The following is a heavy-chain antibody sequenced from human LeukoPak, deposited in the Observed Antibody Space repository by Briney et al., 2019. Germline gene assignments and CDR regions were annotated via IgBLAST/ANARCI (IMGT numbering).Heavy chain of an antibody. V-gene: IGHV3-74*01. Sequence: GVSLRLSCAASGFTFSSYWMHWVRQAPGNGLVWVSRVNSDGKSTSYADSVKGRFTISRDNAKNTLYLQMNSLRAEDTAVYYCARVGSSSLDYWGQGTLVTVSS. J-gene: IGHJ4*02. CDR1: GFTFSSYW. CDR3: ARVGSSSLDY. CDR2: VNSDGKST. D-gene: IGHD6-6*01.